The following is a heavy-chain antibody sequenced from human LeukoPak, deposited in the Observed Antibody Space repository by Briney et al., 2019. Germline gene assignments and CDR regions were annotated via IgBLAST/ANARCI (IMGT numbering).Heavy chain of an antibody. J-gene: IGHJ4*02. Sequence: PGRSLRLSCAASGFTFSSYGMHWVRQAPGKGLERVAVISYDGSNKYYADSVKGRFTISRDNSKNTLYLQMNSLRAEDTAVYYCAKERGSGWLDYWGQGTLVTVSS. D-gene: IGHD6-19*01. CDR3: AKERGSGWLDY. CDR1: GFTFSSYG. CDR2: ISYDGSNK. V-gene: IGHV3-30*18.